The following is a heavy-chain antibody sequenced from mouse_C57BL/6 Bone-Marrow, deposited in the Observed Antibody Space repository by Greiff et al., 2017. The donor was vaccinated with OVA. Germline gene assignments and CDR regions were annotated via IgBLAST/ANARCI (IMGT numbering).Heavy chain of an antibody. CDR3: ARDDYGNYGYYAMDY. CDR2: IDPSDSYT. D-gene: IGHD2-1*01. J-gene: IGHJ4*01. V-gene: IGHV1-69*01. CDR1: GYTFTSYW. Sequence: QVQLQQSGAELVMPGASVKLSCKASGYTFTSYWMHWVKQRPGQGLEWIGEIDPSDSYTNYNQKFKGKSTLTVDKSSSTAYMQLSSLTSEDSAVDYCARDDYGNYGYYAMDYWGQGTSVTVSS.